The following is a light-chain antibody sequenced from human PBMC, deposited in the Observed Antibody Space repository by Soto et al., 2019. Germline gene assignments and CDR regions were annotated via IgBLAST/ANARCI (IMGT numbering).Light chain of an antibody. CDR2: AAS. V-gene: IGKV1-27*01. J-gene: IGKJ1*01. CDR3: QKYNSAPWT. Sequence: DIQMTQSPSSLSASVGDRVTITCRPSQGISNYLAWYQQKPGKVPKLLIYAASTLQSGVPSRFSGSGSGTDFNLTISSLQPEVVATYYCQKYNSAPWTFGQGTKVEIK. CDR1: QGISNY.